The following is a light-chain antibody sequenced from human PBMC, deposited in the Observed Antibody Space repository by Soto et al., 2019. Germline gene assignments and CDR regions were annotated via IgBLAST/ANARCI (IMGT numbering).Light chain of an antibody. Sequence: EIVLTQSPGALSLSPGERAALSCRASQSVLSNFSAWYQQRPGQAPRLLIYGVSSRATGIPDRFSGSGSGTDFTLTMNRLEPEDFVVYYCQQYESSPFTFGQGTKLEI. V-gene: IGKV3-20*01. CDR2: GVS. CDR3: QQYESSPFT. CDR1: QSVLSNF. J-gene: IGKJ2*01.